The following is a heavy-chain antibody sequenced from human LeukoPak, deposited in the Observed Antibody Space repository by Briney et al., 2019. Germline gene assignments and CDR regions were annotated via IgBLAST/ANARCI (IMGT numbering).Heavy chain of an antibody. Sequence: ASVKVSFKASGYTFTSYYMHWVRQAPGQGLEWMGIINPSGGSTSYAQKFQGRVTMTRDTSTSTVYMELSSLRSEDTAVYYCARNVEMATLSYWGQGTLVTVSS. J-gene: IGHJ4*02. CDR1: GYTFTSYY. V-gene: IGHV1-46*01. D-gene: IGHD5-24*01. CDR3: ARNVEMATLSY. CDR2: INPSGGST.